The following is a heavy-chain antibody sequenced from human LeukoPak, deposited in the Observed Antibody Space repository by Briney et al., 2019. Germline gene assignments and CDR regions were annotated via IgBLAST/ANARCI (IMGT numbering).Heavy chain of an antibody. V-gene: IGHV3-30-3*01. CDR1: GFTFSSYA. D-gene: IGHD6-13*01. CDR3: ASGQPADY. CDR2: ISYDGSNK. J-gene: IGHJ4*02. Sequence: GGSLRLSCAASGFTFSSYAMHWVRQAPGKGLEWVAVISYDGSNKYYADSVKGRFTISRDNSKNTLYLQMNSLRAEDTAVYYCASGQPADYWGQGILVTVSS.